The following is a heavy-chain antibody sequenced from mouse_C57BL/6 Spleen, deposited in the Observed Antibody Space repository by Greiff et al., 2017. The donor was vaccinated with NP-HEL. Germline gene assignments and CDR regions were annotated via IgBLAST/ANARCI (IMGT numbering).Heavy chain of an antibody. Sequence: VQLQQPGAELVRPGTSVKLSCKASGYTFTSYWMHWVKQRPGQGLEWIGVIDPSDSYTNYNQKFKGKATLTVDTSSSTAYMQLSSLTSEDSAVYYCARGTTVVAPFDYWGQGTTLTVSS. V-gene: IGHV1-59*01. CDR1: GYTFTSYW. D-gene: IGHD1-1*01. CDR3: ARGTTVVAPFDY. J-gene: IGHJ2*01. CDR2: IDPSDSYT.